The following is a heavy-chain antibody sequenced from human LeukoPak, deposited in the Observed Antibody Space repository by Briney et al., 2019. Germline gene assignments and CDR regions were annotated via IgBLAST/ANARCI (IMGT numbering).Heavy chain of an antibody. Sequence: PGGSLTLSCAASGFTFSSYAMSWVRQAPGKGLEWVSAISGSGTSTYYADSVKGRFTISRDNSKNTLYLQVNSLRAEDTALYYCEKEGTTVTSFGGWFDPWGHGTLVTVSS. J-gene: IGHJ5*02. V-gene: IGHV3-23*01. D-gene: IGHD4-17*01. CDR3: EKEGTTVTSFGGWFDP. CDR2: ISGSGTST. CDR1: GFTFSSYA.